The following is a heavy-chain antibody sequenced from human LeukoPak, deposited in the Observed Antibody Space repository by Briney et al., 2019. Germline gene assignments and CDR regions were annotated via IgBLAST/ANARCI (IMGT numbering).Heavy chain of an antibody. J-gene: IGHJ6*02. CDR3: ARAGIRSSSPVYYYYGMDV. D-gene: IGHD6-13*01. V-gene: IGHV3-30*04. CDR2: ISNDGSNK. Sequence: PEGSLGLSCAASGFTFSSYALHWVRQAPGKGLEWVAVISNDGSNKYNADSVKGRFTISRDNSKNTLYMQMNSLRTEDTAMYYCARAGIRSSSPVYYYYGMDVWGQGTTVTVSS. CDR1: GFTFSSYA.